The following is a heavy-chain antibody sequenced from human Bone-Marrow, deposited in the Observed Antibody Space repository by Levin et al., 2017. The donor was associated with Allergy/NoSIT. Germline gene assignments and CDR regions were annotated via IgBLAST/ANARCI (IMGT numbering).Heavy chain of an antibody. CDR1: GFTFSSYA. D-gene: IGHD2-21*02. Sequence: AGGSLRLSCAASGFTFSSYAMHWVRQAPGKGLEWVAVISYDGSNKYYADSVKGRFTISRDNSKNTLYLQMNSLRAEDTAVYYCARPTCGGDCYPKLDWYFDLWGRGTLVTVSS. CDR2: ISYDGSNK. J-gene: IGHJ2*01. CDR3: ARPTCGGDCYPKLDWYFDL. V-gene: IGHV3-30-3*01.